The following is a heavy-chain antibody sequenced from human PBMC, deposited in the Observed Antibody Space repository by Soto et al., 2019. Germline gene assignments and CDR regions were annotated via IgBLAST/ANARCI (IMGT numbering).Heavy chain of an antibody. CDR1: VVSISSYY. CDR2: IYYSGST. D-gene: IGHD6-13*01. Sequence: SETLSLTCTFSVVSISSYYWSWIRQPPGKGLEWIGYIYYSGSTNYNPSLKSRVTISVDTSKNQFSLKLSSVTAADTAVYYCARYSSSWYFEYWGQGTLVTVSS. J-gene: IGHJ4*02. V-gene: IGHV4-59*01. CDR3: ARYSSSWYFEY.